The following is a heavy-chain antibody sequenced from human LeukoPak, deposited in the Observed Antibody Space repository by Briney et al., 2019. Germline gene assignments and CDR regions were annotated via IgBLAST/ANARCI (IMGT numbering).Heavy chain of an antibody. Sequence: SGRSLRLSCAASGFTFDDYAMHWVRQAPGKGLEWVSGISWNSGSIGYADSVKGRFTISRDNAKNSLYLQMNSLRAEDTALYYCARDYPQVVVTAPTGFDYWGQGTLVTVSS. D-gene: IGHD2-21*02. V-gene: IGHV3-9*01. CDR2: ISWNSGSI. J-gene: IGHJ4*02. CDR1: GFTFDDYA. CDR3: ARDYPQVVVTAPTGFDY.